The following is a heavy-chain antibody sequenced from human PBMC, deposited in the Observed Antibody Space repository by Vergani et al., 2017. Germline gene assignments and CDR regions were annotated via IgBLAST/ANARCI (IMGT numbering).Heavy chain of an antibody. D-gene: IGHD1-26*01. CDR3: ASPSRIVGATRLALDY. V-gene: IGHV1-69*13. J-gene: IGHJ4*02. CDR2: IIPIFGTA. CDR1: GGTFSSYA. Sequence: QVQLVQSGAEVKKPGSSVKVSCKASGGTFSSYAISWVRQAPGQGLEWMGGIIPIFGTANYAQKFQGRVTITADVSTSTAYMELSSLRSEDTAVYYCASPSRIVGATRLALDYWGQGTLVTVSS.